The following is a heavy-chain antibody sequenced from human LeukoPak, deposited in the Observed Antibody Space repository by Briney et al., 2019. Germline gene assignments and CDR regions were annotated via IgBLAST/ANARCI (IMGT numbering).Heavy chain of an antibody. CDR1: GGTFSSYA. CDR2: IIPIFGTA. Sequence: SVKVSCKASGGTFSSYAISWVRQAPGQGLEWMGGIIPIFGTANYAQKFQGRVTITADESTSTAYMELSSLRSEDTAVYYCARDGGLGGIVVVPAAMEGYYGMDVWGKGTTVTVSS. J-gene: IGHJ6*04. V-gene: IGHV1-69*01. CDR3: ARDGGLGGIVVVPAAMEGYYGMDV. D-gene: IGHD2-2*01.